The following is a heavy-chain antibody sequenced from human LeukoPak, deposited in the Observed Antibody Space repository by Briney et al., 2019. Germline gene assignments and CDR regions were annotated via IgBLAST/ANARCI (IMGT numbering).Heavy chain of an antibody. CDR1: GGTFSSYA. CDR3: ARAGIVATMGRPFHY. V-gene: IGHV1-69*04. J-gene: IGHJ4*02. D-gene: IGHD5-12*01. Sequence: GASVKVSCKASGGTFSSYAISWVRQAPGQGLEWVGRIIPILGIANYAQKFQGRVTITADKSTSTAYMELSSLRSEDTAVYYCARAGIVATMGRPFHYWGQGTLVTVSS. CDR2: IIPILGIA.